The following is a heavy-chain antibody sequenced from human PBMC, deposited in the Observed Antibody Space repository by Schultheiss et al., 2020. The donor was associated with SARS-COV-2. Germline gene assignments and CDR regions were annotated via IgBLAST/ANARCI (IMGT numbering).Heavy chain of an antibody. CDR1: GFTFSDYY. J-gene: IGHJ4*02. Sequence: GGSLRLSCAASGFTFSDYYMSWIRQAPGKGLEWVANMRGDGGMLNYMGSVKGRFTISRDNSKNTLYLQMNSLRAEDTAVYYCARDPGGYSYGPQYYFDYWGQGTLVTVSS. V-gene: IGHV3-7*01. D-gene: IGHD5-18*01. CDR3: ARDPGGYSYGPQYYFDY. CDR2: MRGDGGML.